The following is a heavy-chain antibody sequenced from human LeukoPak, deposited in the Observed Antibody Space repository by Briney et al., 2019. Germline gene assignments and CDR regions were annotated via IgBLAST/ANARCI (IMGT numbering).Heavy chain of an antibody. CDR3: AREGKLDGDSTLVFDY. CDR2: IKRDGSEK. CDR1: GFTFSSYW. J-gene: IGHJ4*02. D-gene: IGHD4-17*01. V-gene: IGHV3-7*01. Sequence: GGSLRLSCAASGFTFSSYWMSWVRQAPGKGLEWGDNIKRDGSEKYYVDSVKGRFTISRDNAKNSLYLQMNSLRAEDTAVYYCAREGKLDGDSTLVFDYWGQGTLVTVSS.